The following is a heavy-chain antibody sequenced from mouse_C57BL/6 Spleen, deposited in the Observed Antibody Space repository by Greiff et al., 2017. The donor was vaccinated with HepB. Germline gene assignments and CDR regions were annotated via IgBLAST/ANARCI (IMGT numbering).Heavy chain of an antibody. V-gene: IGHV1-61*01. CDR3: ARELGRGDAMDY. CDR1: GYTFTSYW. J-gene: IGHJ4*01. CDR2: IYPSDSET. Sequence: QVQLQQPGAELVRPGSSVKLSCKASGYTFTSYWMDWVKQRPGQGLEWIGNIYPSDSETHYNQKFKDKATLTVDKSSSTAYMQLSSLTSEDSAVYYCARELGRGDAMDYWGQGTSVTVSS. D-gene: IGHD4-1*01.